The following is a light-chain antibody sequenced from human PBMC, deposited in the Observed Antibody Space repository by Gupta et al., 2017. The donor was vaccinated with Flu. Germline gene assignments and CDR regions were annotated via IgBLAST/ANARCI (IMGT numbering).Light chain of an antibody. V-gene: IGKV1-5*03. CDR1: QSTSAW. CDR3: QQSSSSSYS. CDR2: RAS. Sequence: DIQRTQSPSTLSASIGGPVTITCRASQSTSAWLAWYLQKPGTAPQVLIYRASSLESGVPSRFSGSGFGTEFTLNISNVQPDDFATYYCQQSSSSSYSFGQGTKLEIK. J-gene: IGKJ2*03.